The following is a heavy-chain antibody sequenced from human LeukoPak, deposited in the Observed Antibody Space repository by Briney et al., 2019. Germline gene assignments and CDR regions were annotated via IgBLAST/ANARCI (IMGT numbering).Heavy chain of an antibody. V-gene: IGHV3-21*01. CDR3: SSYYYDSSGSGPLDY. J-gene: IGHJ4*02. D-gene: IGHD3-22*01. Sequence: GGSLRLSCAASGFTFSSYSMNWVRQAPGRGLEWVSSISSSSYIYYADSVKGRFTISRDNAKDSLYLQMNSLRAEDTAVYYCSSYYYDSSGSGPLDYWGQGTLVTVSS. CDR1: GFTFSSYS. CDR2: ISSSSYI.